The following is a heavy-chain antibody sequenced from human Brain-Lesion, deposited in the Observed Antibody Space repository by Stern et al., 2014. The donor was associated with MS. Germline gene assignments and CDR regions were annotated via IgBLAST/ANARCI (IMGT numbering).Heavy chain of an antibody. D-gene: IGHD2-2*01. CDR2: IFNSGST. CDR1: GGSISSGGYY. CDR3: ARGRVVPGFQYYATDV. V-gene: IGHV4-61*02. Sequence: VQLVESGPGLVKPSQTLSLSCTVSGGSISSGGYYWSWIRQPAGKGLEWIGRIFNSGSTSYNPSPKSRVTISIDASKNQSSLRLNSMTAADTAVYYCARGRVVPGFQYYATDVWGQGTTVIVSS. J-gene: IGHJ6*02.